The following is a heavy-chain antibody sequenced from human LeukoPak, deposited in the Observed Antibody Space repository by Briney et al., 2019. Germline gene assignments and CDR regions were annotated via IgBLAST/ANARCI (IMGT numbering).Heavy chain of an antibody. Sequence: GASVKVSCKATGGIFSSYAISWVRQAPGQGLEWMGGIIPIFGTANYAQKFQGRVTITADESTSTAYMELSSLRSEDTAVYYCASTAPVSGTASFDYWGQGTLVTVSS. CDR3: ASTAPVSGTASFDY. J-gene: IGHJ4*02. CDR2: IIPIFGTA. V-gene: IGHV1-69*13. D-gene: IGHD1-14*01. CDR1: GGIFSSYA.